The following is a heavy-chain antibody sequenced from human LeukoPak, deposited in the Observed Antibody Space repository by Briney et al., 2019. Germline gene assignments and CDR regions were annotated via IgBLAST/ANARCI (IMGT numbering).Heavy chain of an antibody. D-gene: IGHD2-2*01. V-gene: IGHV3-33*08. Sequence: GGSLRLSCAASGFTFSSYGMHWVRQAPGKGLEWVAVIWYGGSNKYYADSVKGRFTISRDNSKNTLYLQMNSLRAEDTAVYYCATGGYCSSTSCYPDAFDIWGQGTMVTVSS. CDR2: IWYGGSNK. CDR1: GFTFSSYG. J-gene: IGHJ3*02. CDR3: ATGGYCSSTSCYPDAFDI.